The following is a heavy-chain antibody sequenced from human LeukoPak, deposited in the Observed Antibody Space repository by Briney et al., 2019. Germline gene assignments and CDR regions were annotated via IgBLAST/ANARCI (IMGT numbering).Heavy chain of an antibody. CDR2: ISGSGGNT. D-gene: IGHD6-19*01. Sequence: GGSLRLSCAASGLTFSSYAMNWVRQAPGKGLEWVSAISGSGGNTYYADSVKGRFTISRDNSKNTLYLQMNSLRAEDTAVYYCAKDTDLGALYSSGSYNWFDPWGQGTLVTVSS. J-gene: IGHJ5*02. V-gene: IGHV3-23*01. CDR1: GLTFSSYA. CDR3: AKDTDLGALYSSGSYNWFDP.